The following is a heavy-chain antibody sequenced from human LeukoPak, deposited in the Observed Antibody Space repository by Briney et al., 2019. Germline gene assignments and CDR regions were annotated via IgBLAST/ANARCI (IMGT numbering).Heavy chain of an antibody. Sequence: GGSLRLSCAASGFTFSSYAMSWVRQAPGKGLEWVSAISGSGGSTYYADSVKGRFTISRDNSKNTLYPQMNSLRAEDTAVYYCAKYKGDYDFWSGYYLWGQGTLVTVSS. V-gene: IGHV3-23*01. J-gene: IGHJ5*02. CDR1: GFTFSSYA. CDR2: ISGSGGST. CDR3: AKYKGDYDFWSGYYL. D-gene: IGHD3-3*01.